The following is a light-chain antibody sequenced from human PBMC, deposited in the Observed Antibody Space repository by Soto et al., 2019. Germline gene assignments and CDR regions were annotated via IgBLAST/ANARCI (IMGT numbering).Light chain of an antibody. J-gene: IGLJ1*01. Sequence: QSVLTQPASVSASPGQSITISCTGTGGDVGYYNFVSWYQQHPGKAPKLLIYDVVNRLSGVPDRFSGSKSGNTASLTISGLQAEDEADYYCNSCTSTNTYVFGTGTKVTVL. CDR3: NSCTSTNTYV. CDR1: GGDVGYYNF. V-gene: IGLV2-14*03. CDR2: DVV.